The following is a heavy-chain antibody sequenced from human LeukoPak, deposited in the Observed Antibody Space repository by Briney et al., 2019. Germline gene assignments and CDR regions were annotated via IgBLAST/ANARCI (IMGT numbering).Heavy chain of an antibody. J-gene: IGHJ4*02. CDR1: GFTFSSYS. D-gene: IGHD3-22*01. V-gene: IGHV3-21*06. CDR3: ARHYYDSSGYYSCDY. Sequence: PGGSLRLSCAASGFTFSSYSMNWVRQAPGKGLEWVSSIISSGSYMYYAGSVKGRFTISGDNAKNSLYLQMNSLRAEDTAVYYCARHYYDSSGYYSCDYWGQGTLVIVSS. CDR2: IISSGSYM.